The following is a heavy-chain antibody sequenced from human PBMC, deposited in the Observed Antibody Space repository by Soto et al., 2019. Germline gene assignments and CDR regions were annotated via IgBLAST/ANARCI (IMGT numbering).Heavy chain of an antibody. CDR3: ARGGIAAAAPPDY. D-gene: IGHD6-13*01. Sequence: PSETLSLTCTVSGGSISSGGYYWSWIRQHPGKGLEWIGYIYYSGSTYYNTSLKSRVTISVDTSKNQFSLKLSSVTAADTAVYYCARGGIAAAAPPDYWGQGTLVTVSS. J-gene: IGHJ4*02. CDR1: GGSISSGGYY. CDR2: IYYSGST. V-gene: IGHV4-31*03.